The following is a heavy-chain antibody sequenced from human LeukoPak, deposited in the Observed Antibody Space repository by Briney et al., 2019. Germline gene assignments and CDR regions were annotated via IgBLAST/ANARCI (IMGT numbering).Heavy chain of an antibody. CDR3: ARDLTTVTTDDY. J-gene: IGHJ4*02. CDR2: ISYDGSEK. Sequence: PGRSLRLSCAASGFTFSSYAMHWVRQAPGKGLEWVAVISYDGSEKYYADSVKGRFTISRDNSKNTLYLQMNSLRAEDTAVYYCARDLTTVTTDDYWGQGTLVTVSS. D-gene: IGHD4-17*01. CDR1: GFTFSSYA. V-gene: IGHV3-30-3*01.